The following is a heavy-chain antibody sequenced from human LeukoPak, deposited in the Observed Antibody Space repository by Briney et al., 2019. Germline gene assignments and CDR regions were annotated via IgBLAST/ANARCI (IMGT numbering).Heavy chain of an antibody. CDR2: ISGSGGST. CDR1: GFTFSSYA. Sequence: HPGGSLRLSCAASGFTFSSYAMSWVRQAPGKGLEWVSAISGSGGSTYYADSVKGRFAISRDNSKNTLYLQMNSLRAEDTAVYYCAKDSPYYYDSSGYYPDYWGQGTLVTVSS. D-gene: IGHD3-22*01. V-gene: IGHV3-23*01. J-gene: IGHJ4*02. CDR3: AKDSPYYYDSSGYYPDY.